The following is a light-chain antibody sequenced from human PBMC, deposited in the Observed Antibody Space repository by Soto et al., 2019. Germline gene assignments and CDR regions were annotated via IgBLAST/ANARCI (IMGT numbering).Light chain of an antibody. Sequence: EIVMTQSPATLSVSPGERATLSCRASQSVSSNLAWYQQKPGQAPRLLIYGASTRATGIPARFSGSGSGTEFTLTMSSLQSEDFAVYYCQQYNNWPITSGQGKRVEIK. V-gene: IGKV3-15*01. J-gene: IGKJ5*01. CDR2: GAS. CDR1: QSVSSN. CDR3: QQYNNWPIT.